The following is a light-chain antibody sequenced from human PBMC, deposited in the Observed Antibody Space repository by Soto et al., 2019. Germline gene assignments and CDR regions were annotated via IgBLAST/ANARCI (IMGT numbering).Light chain of an antibody. J-gene: IGKJ3*01. Sequence: DIQMTQSPSSLSASVGARVTITCRASQSISSYLNWYQQKPGKAPKFLIYAASSLQSGVPSRFSGSGSGTDFTLTISSLQPEDFATYYCQQSYNTPLTFGPGTKVDI. CDR1: QSISSY. CDR3: QQSYNTPLT. CDR2: AAS. V-gene: IGKV1-39*01.